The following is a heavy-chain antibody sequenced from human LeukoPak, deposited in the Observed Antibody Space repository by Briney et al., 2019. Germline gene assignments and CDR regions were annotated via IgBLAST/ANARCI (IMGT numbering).Heavy chain of an antibody. CDR3: AREKPAAAEMLSYFDL. D-gene: IGHD6-13*01. J-gene: IGHJ2*01. CDR1: GGSIRSGTDY. Sequence: PSQTLSLTCTVSGGSIRSGTDYWSWIRQPAGKGLEWIGRIYMSGSTDYNPSFKSRVTMSVDTSKNQVSLKLSFVTAADTATYFCAREKPAAAEMLSYFDLWGRGTLVTVSS. V-gene: IGHV4-61*02. CDR2: IYMSGST.